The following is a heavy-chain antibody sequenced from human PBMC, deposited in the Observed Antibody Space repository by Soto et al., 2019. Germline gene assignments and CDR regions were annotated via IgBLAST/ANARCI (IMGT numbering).Heavy chain of an antibody. CDR1: GGSSSSYY. Sequence: SETLSLTCTVSGGSSSSYYWSWIRQPPGKGLEWIGYIYYSGSTNYNPSLKSRLTISIDTSKNQFSLKLSSVTAADTAVYYCARHEGYCSGGSCFLDAFDIWGQGTMVTVSS. D-gene: IGHD2-15*01. CDR2: IYYSGST. J-gene: IGHJ3*02. V-gene: IGHV4-59*08. CDR3: ARHEGYCSGGSCFLDAFDI.